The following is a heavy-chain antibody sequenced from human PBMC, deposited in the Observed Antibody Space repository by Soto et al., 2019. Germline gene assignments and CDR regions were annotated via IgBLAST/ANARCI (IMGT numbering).Heavy chain of an antibody. J-gene: IGHJ4*02. CDR3: ARGLGGLPDY. CDR1: GYTFTSYA. V-gene: IGHV1-3*01. Sequence: GASVKVSFKASGYTFTSYAMHWVRQAPGQRLEWMGWINAGNGNTKYSQKFQGRVTITRDTSASTAYMELSSLRSEDTAVYYCARGLGGLPDYWGQGTLVTVSS. CDR2: INAGNGNT.